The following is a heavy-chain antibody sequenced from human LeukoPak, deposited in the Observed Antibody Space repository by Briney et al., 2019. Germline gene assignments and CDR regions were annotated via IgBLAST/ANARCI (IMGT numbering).Heavy chain of an antibody. CDR1: GYTFTRYY. V-gene: IGHV1-2*02. CDR3: ARDAKGNKPFDY. CDR2: INPNSGGT. Sequence: ASVKVSCKASGYTFTRYYMHWVRQAPGQGLEWMGWINPNSGGTDYAQKFQGRVTMTRDTSISTAYMELSRLRSDDTAVYYCARDAKGNKPFDYWGQGTLVTVSS. J-gene: IGHJ4*02. D-gene: IGHD1/OR15-1a*01.